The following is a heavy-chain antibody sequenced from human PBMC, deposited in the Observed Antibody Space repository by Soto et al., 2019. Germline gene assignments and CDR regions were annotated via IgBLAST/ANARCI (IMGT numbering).Heavy chain of an antibody. D-gene: IGHD3-16*01. CDR1: GDSINTYS. CDR2: ISYSGST. V-gene: IGHV4-59*08. Sequence: SETLSLTCTVSGDSINTYSWSWIRQPPGKGLEWIGYISYSGSTNYNPSLKSRITISVDTSKNQFSLKLSSVTAADTAVYYCARLYSNLGAISPWGQGTLVTVSS. CDR3: ARLYSNLGAISP. J-gene: IGHJ5*02.